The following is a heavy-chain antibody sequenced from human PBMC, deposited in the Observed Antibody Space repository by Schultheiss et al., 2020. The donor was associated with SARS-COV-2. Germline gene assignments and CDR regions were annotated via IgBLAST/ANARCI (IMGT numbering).Heavy chain of an antibody. V-gene: IGHV3-15*01. CDR1: GFTFSSYA. CDR3: TTDYCSGGSCYLC. Sequence: GGSLRLSCAASGFTFSSYAMSWVRQAPGKGLEWVGRIKSKTDGGTTDYAAPVKGRFTISRDDSKNTLYLQMNSLKTEDTAVYYCTTDYCSGGSCYLCWGQGTLVTVSS. D-gene: IGHD2-15*01. CDR2: IKSKTDGGTT. J-gene: IGHJ4*02.